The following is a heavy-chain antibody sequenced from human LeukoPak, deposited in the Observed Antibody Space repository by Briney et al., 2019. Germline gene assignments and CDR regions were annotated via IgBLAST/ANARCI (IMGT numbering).Heavy chain of an antibody. D-gene: IGHD3-22*01. V-gene: IGHV3-11*04. CDR1: GFTFSDYY. CDR3: ARDLFPPYYYDSSGLDY. Sequence: GGSLRLSCAASGFTFSDYYMSWIRQAPGKGLEWVSYISSSGSTIYYADSVKGRFTISRDNAKNSLYLQMNSLRAEDTAVYYCARDLFPPYYYDSSGLDYWGQGTLVTVSS. J-gene: IGHJ4*02. CDR2: ISSSGSTI.